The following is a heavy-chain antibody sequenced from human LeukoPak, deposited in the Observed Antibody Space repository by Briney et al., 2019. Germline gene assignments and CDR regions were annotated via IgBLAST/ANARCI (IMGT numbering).Heavy chain of an antibody. V-gene: IGHV3-30-3*01. Sequence: GSLRLSCAASGFTFSSYAMHWVRQAPGKGLEWVAVISYDGSNKYYADSVKGRFTISRGNSKNTLYLQMNSLRAEDTAVYYCARAIAVAGTWFDYWGQGTLVTVSS. D-gene: IGHD6-19*01. CDR1: GFTFSSYA. CDR2: ISYDGSNK. J-gene: IGHJ4*02. CDR3: ARAIAVAGTWFDY.